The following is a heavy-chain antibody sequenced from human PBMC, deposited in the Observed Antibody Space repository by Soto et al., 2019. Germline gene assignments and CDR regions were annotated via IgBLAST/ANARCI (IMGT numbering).Heavy chain of an antibody. Sequence: QLQLQESGPGLVKPSETLSLTCTVSGGSISSSSYYWGWIRQPPGKGLEWIGSIYYSGSTYYNPSLKSRVTISVDTSKNQFSLKLSSMTAADTAVYYCARPVYDILTGYLGAFDIWGQGTMVTVSS. D-gene: IGHD3-9*01. CDR1: GGSISSSSYY. CDR3: ARPVYDILTGYLGAFDI. J-gene: IGHJ3*02. V-gene: IGHV4-39*01. CDR2: IYYSGST.